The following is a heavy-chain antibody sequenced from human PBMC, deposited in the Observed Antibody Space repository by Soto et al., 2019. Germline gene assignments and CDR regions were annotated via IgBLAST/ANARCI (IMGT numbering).Heavy chain of an antibody. CDR3: ARLTRTYYYDSSGYTEEYYFAY. J-gene: IGHJ4*02. Sequence: GESLKISCKGSGYSFTSYWIGWVRQMPGKGLEWMGIIYPGDSDTRFSPSFQGQVTISADKSISTAYLQWSSLKASDTAMYYCARLTRTYYYDSSGYTEEYYFAYWGQGTLVTVSS. D-gene: IGHD3-22*01. CDR1: GYSFTSYW. V-gene: IGHV5-51*01. CDR2: IYPGDSDT.